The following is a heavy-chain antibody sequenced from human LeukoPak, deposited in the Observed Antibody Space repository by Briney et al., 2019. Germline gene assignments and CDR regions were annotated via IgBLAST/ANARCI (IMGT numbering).Heavy chain of an antibody. J-gene: IGHJ6*03. CDR2: INPNSGGT. V-gene: IGHV1-2*02. Sequence: ASVKVSCKASGYTFTGYYMHWVRQAPEQGLEWMGWINPNSGGTNYAQKLQGRVTMTTDTSTSTAYMELRSLRSDDTAVYYCARESSGWYRPWGYYYMDVWGKGTTVTVSS. D-gene: IGHD6-19*01. CDR1: GYTFTGYY. CDR3: ARESSGWYRPWGYYYMDV.